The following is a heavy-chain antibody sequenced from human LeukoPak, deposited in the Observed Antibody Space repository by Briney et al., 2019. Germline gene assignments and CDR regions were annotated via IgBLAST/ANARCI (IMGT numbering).Heavy chain of an antibody. CDR2: ISSSGGST. CDR1: GFTFYNYA. J-gene: IGHJ5*02. D-gene: IGHD3-3*01. Sequence: GGSLRLSCAASGFTFYNYAMTWVRQAPGKGPEWVSSISSSGGSTYYADSVKGRFTISRDNSKNTVYLQMNSLRAEDTAVFYCANSSLLEWLSRQSWFDPWGQGTLVTVSS. CDR3: ANSSLLEWLSRQSWFDP. V-gene: IGHV3-23*01.